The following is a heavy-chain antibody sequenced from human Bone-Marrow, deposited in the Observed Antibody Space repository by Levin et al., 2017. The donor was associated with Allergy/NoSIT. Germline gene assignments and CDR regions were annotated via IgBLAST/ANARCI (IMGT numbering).Heavy chain of an antibody. CDR3: AKCTGDYYYYGMDV. CDR1: GFTFSSYV. J-gene: IGHJ6*02. Sequence: GGSLRLSCAASGFTFSSYVMSWVRQAPGKGLEWVSAISGSGGSTYYADSEKGRFTISRDNSKNTVYLQMNSLRGEDTAIYYCAKCTGDYYYYGMDVWGQGTTVTVSS. CDR2: ISGSGGST. V-gene: IGHV3-23*01. D-gene: IGHD1-14*01.